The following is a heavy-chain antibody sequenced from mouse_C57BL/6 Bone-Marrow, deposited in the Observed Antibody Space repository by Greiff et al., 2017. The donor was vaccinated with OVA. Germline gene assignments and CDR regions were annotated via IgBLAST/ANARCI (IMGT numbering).Heavy chain of an antibody. CDR3: ASDYDGY. CDR2: IHPNSGST. CDR1: GYTFTNYW. J-gene: IGHJ2*01. V-gene: IGHV1-64*01. Sequence: VQLQQPGAELVKPGASVKLSCKASGYTFTNYWMHWVKQRPGQGLEWIGMIHPNSGSTNYNEKFKSKAKLTVDKSSTTAYLQLRSRASEDSAVYYCASDYDGYWGQGTTLTVSS. D-gene: IGHD2-4*01.